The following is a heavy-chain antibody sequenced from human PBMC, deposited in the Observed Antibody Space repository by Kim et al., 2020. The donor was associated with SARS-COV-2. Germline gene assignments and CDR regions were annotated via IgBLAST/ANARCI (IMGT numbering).Heavy chain of an antibody. CDR2: ISSSRSYI. Sequence: GGSLRLSCAASGFTFSDYSMNWVRQAPGKGLEWVSSISSSRSYIYYADSVKGRFTISRDNAKNSLYVQMNSLRAEDTAVYYCVTTKTTTSANYFDYWGQGSLVTVSS. J-gene: IGHJ4*02. CDR1: GFTFSDYS. CDR3: VTTKTTTSANYFDY. D-gene: IGHD1-1*01. V-gene: IGHV3-21*01.